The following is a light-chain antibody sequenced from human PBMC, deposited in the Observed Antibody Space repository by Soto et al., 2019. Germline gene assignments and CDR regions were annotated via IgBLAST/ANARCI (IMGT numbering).Light chain of an antibody. J-gene: IGKJ1*01. CDR2: WAS. V-gene: IGKV4-1*01. Sequence: DIVVTQSPDSLAMSLGERATINCKSSQSALSSSNNKNYLAWYQQKPGQPPKLLIYWASARESGVPDRFSGSGSGTDFTLAISSLQAEDVAVYYCQQYYSIPWAFGQGTKVEV. CDR3: QQYYSIPWA. CDR1: QSALSSSNNKNY.